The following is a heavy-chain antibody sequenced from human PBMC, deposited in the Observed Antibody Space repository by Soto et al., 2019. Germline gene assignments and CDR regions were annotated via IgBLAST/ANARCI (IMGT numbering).Heavy chain of an antibody. Sequence: SETLSLTCAVYGGSFSGYYWSWIRQPPGKGLEWIGEINHSGSTNYNPSLKSRVTISVDTSKNQFSLKLSSVAAADTAVYYCARGIKSLKTRTVTTFNYYYYYMDVWGKGTTVTVSS. J-gene: IGHJ6*03. D-gene: IGHD4-17*01. V-gene: IGHV4-34*01. CDR1: GGSFSGYY. CDR3: ARGIKSLKTRTVTTFNYYYYYMDV. CDR2: INHSGST.